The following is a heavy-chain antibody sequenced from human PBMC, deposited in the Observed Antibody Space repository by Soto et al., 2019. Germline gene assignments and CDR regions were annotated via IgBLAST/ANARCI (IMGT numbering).Heavy chain of an antibody. CDR3: AKRTYDFWSGYVHFDY. J-gene: IGHJ4*02. V-gene: IGHV3-23*01. CDR1: GFTFSSYA. Sequence: PGGSLRLSFAASGFTFSSYAMSWVRQAPGKGLEWVSAISGSGGSTYYADSVKGRFTISRDNSKNTLYLQMNSLRAEDTAVYYCAKRTYDFWSGYVHFDYWGQGTLVTVSS. CDR2: ISGSGGST. D-gene: IGHD3-3*01.